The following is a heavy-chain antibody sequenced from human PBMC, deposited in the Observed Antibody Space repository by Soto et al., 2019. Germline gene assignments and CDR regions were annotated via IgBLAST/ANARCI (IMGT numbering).Heavy chain of an antibody. CDR2: INAGNGNT. Sequence: QVQLVQYGAEEKKPGASVKVSCKASRYTFTSYAMRWVRQARGQRLEWMGWINAGNGNTKYSQKFQGRVTITRDTSASTAYMELSSLRSEDTAVYYCARSIVVVTALDYWGQGTLVTVSS. V-gene: IGHV1-3*05. J-gene: IGHJ4*02. CDR3: ARSIVVVTALDY. CDR1: RYTFTSYA. D-gene: IGHD2-21*02.